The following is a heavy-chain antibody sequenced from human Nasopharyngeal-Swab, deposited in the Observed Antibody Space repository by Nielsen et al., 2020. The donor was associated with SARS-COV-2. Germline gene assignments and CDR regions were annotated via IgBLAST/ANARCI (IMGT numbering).Heavy chain of an antibody. CDR2: IHAGGST. J-gene: IGHJ5*02. D-gene: IGHD4-17*01. V-gene: IGHV4-34*01. CDR1: GGSLSDFS. CDR3: AREELGGDYNWFDP. Sequence: SETLSPTCGVYGGSLSDFSWNWIRQPPGKGREWSGEIHAGGSTNYNPSLKSRITISVDTSKNQFSMKLSSVTATDTALYYCAREELGGDYNWFDPWGQGTLVTVSS.